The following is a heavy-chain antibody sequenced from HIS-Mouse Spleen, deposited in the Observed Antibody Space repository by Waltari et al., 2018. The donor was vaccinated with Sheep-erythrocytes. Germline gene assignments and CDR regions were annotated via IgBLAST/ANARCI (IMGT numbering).Heavy chain of an antibody. Sequence: QVQLVQSGAEVKKPGASVKVSCKASGYTFTGYYMHWVRQAPGQGLEWMGGIHPQRGGKKCAQEVQGRGTITRETSIRHAYMELSRLRSDDTAVYYCARGYCSSTSCYGYFQHWGQGTLVTVSS. CDR3: ARGYCSSTSCYGYFQH. D-gene: IGHD2-2*01. CDR2: IHPQRGGK. CDR1: GYTFTGYY. J-gene: IGHJ1*01. V-gene: IGHV1-2*02.